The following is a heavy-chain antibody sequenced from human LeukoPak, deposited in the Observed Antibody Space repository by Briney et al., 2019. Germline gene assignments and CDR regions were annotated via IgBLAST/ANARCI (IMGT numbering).Heavy chain of an antibody. V-gene: IGHV3-23*01. CDR1: GFTFSTYA. CDR2: ISSRSDNI. Sequence: GGSLRLSCAASGFTFSTYAMSLVRQGPGKGLEWVSHISSRSDNIYYADSVRGRFTISRDNSENTLYLQMNSLGAEDTAVYYCATWDGSYMSDWYDFWGQGTQVTVAS. J-gene: IGHJ5*01. CDR3: ATWDGSYMSDWYDF. D-gene: IGHD1-14*01.